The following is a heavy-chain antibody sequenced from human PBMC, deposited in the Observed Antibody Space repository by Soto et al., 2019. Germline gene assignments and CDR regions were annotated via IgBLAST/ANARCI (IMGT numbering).Heavy chain of an antibody. CDR2: INTYNGNT. CDR1: GYTFTRYG. CDR3: AMVDVYVTPSPQDV. J-gene: IGHJ6*02. D-gene: IGHD3-16*01. V-gene: IGHV1-18*01. Sequence: QVQLVQSGAEVKNPGASVKVSCKASGYTFTRYGIGWARQAPGQGLEWMGWINTYNGNTNYAQNVQGRVTLTTDTXPIPAYMELRSLRSNAAAIYYCAMVDVYVTPSPQDVWGQGTTVIVSS.